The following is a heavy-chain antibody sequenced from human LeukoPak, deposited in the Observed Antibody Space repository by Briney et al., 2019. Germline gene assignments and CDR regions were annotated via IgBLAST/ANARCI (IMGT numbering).Heavy chain of an antibody. Sequence: GGSLRLSCAASGFTFSSYSMNWVRQAPGKGLEWVSGISWNSGTIGYADSVKGRFTISRDNAKNSLYLQMNSLRPEDAALYYCAKGGSYYYDTSGYYHYFDYWGQGTLVTVSS. V-gene: IGHV3-9*01. CDR2: ISWNSGTI. CDR3: AKGGSYYYDTSGYYHYFDY. J-gene: IGHJ4*02. D-gene: IGHD3-22*01. CDR1: GFTFSSYS.